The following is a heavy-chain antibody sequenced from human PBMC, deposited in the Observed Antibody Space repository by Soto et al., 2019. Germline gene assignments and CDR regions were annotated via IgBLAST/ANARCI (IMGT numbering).Heavy chain of an antibody. CDR1: GFTVSSNY. J-gene: IGHJ6*03. V-gene: IGHV3-66*01. CDR3: ARDRAAGIHYYYYMDV. Sequence: PGGSLRLSCAASGFTVSSNYMSWVRQAPGKGLEWVSVIYSGGSTYYADSVKGRFTISRDNSKDTLYLQMNSLRAEDTAVYYCARDRAAGIHYYYYMDVWGKGTTVTVSS. CDR2: IYSGGST. D-gene: IGHD6-13*01.